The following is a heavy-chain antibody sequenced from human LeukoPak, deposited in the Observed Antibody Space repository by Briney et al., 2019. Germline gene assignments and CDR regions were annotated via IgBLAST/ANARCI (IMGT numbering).Heavy chain of an antibody. D-gene: IGHD6-13*01. V-gene: IGHV1-8*01. Sequence: ASVKVSCKASGYTFSSHDINWVRQATGQGLEWMGWMNPNSGNTGYAQKFQGRVTITRNTSISTAYMELSSLRSEDTAVYYCARFSLVDDAFDIWGQGTMVTVSS. CDR3: ARFSLVDDAFDI. CDR2: MNPNSGNT. CDR1: GYTFSSHD. J-gene: IGHJ3*02.